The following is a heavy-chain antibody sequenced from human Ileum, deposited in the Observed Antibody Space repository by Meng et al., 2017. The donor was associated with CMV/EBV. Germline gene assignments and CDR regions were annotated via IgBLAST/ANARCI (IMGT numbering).Heavy chain of an antibody. CDR2: ISAYNGNK. V-gene: IGHV1-18*01. D-gene: IGHD3-3*01. CDR3: ARDTADVFGVVILYNGLDF. J-gene: IGHJ6*02. CDR1: GYTFTRYG. Sequence: ASVKVSCKTSGYTFTRYGISWVRQAPGQGLEWMGWISAYNGNKNYAQKLQGRVTMTTDTSTSTAYMEVRSLRSDDTAVYYCARDTADVFGVVILYNGLDFWGQGTTVTVSS.